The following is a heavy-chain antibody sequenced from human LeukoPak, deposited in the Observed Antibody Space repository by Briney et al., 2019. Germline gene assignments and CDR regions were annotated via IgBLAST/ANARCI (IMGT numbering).Heavy chain of an antibody. CDR1: GYSFTSYW. J-gene: IGHJ4*02. CDR2: IFPGDSDT. CDR3: ARRDSSGWYSPFDY. V-gene: IGHV5-51*01. Sequence: GASLKISSKGSGYSFTSYWIVWVRQLPGKGLEWMGFIFPGDSDTRYSPSFEGQVTVSADRSINTAYLQWRSLKASDTAMYYCARRDSSGWYSPFDYWGQGTLVTVSS. D-gene: IGHD6-19*01.